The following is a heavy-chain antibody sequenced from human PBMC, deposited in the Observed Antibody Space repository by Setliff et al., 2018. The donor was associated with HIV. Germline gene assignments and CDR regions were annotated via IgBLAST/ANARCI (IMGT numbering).Heavy chain of an antibody. J-gene: IGHJ4*02. CDR3: AKFFGGYGDYMGFDY. Sequence: GGSLRLSCAASGFTFSTHGMSWVRQAPGKGLEWVSAISGSGDDTNYADSVKGRFTISRDNSKNTLYLQMNSLRAEDTAVYYCAKFFGGYGDYMGFDYWGQGTLVTVSS. CDR1: GFTFSTHG. CDR2: ISGSGDDT. V-gene: IGHV3-23*01. D-gene: IGHD4-17*01.